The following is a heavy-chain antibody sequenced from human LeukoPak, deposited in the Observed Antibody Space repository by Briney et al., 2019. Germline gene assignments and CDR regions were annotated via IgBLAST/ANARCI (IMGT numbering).Heavy chain of an antibody. V-gene: IGHV5-51*01. CDR1: GYTFPNYW. CDR2: IYPGDSNI. D-gene: IGHD2-2*01. J-gene: IGHJ4*02. Sequence: GESLKISCKGSGYTFPNYWIGWVRQMPGKGLEWMGIIYPGDSNIRYSPSFQGQVTISADKSISTAYLQWRSLKASDTAMYYCATGGYCSSSSCYHFFDYWGQGTLVTVSS. CDR3: ATGGYCSSSSCYHFFDY.